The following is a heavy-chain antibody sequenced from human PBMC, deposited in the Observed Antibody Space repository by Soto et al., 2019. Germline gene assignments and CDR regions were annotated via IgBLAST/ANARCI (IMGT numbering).Heavy chain of an antibody. CDR3: ARNYYHSSRYYRTSFDP. CDR2: ISAYSGNT. D-gene: IGHD3-22*01. J-gene: IGHJ5*02. CDR1: GYSFTSYG. Sequence: GASVKVSCKAAGYSFTSYGISWVRQAPGQGLEWMGCISAYSGNTNYAQKLQGRVTMTTDTSTSTAYMELRSLRSDDTAVYYCARNYYHSSRYYRTSFDPWGQGNLVX. V-gene: IGHV1-18*01.